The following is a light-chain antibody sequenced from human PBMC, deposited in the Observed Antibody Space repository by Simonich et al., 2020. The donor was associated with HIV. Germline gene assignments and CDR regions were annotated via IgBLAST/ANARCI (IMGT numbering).Light chain of an antibody. CDR1: SAHSTYG. Sequence: QPVLTQSPSASASLGASVKLTCTRSSAHSTYGIAWHQQQPEKGPRYLMRLNSDGSHTKGDGIPDRFSGSSSGAERYLTISSLQFEDEADYYCQTWGAGAGANWVFGGGTKLTVL. CDR2: LNSDGSH. V-gene: IGLV4-69*01. J-gene: IGLJ3*02. CDR3: QTWGAGAGANWV.